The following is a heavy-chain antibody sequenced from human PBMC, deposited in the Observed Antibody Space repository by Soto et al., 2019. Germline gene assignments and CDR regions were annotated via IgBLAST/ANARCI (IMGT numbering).Heavy chain of an antibody. CDR3: ARDLWASSYGDYVDY. CDR2: ISAYNGNT. Sequence: ASVKVSCKASGYTFTSYGISWVRQAPGQGLEWMGWISAYNGNTNYAQKLQGRVTMTTDTSTSTAYMELRSLRSDDTAVYYCARDLWASSYGDYVDYWGQGTLVTVSS. CDR1: GYTFTSYG. J-gene: IGHJ4*02. V-gene: IGHV1-18*01. D-gene: IGHD4-17*01.